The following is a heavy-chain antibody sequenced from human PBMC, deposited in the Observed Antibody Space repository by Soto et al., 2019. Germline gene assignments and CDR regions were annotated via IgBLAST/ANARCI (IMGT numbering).Heavy chain of an antibody. CDR1: GFTFSATG. Sequence: EVQLVESGGGLVKPGGSLRLSCSASGFTFSATGMNWVRQAPGKGPEWVSSISSGSEYIFYGDSVQGRLTISRDNAKNSVYLQLNNRRAEDTAVYCCAKDGAAGSVRDVWGQGTTVTVSS. CDR3: AKDGAAGSVRDV. CDR2: ISSGSEYI. D-gene: IGHD6-13*01. J-gene: IGHJ6*02. V-gene: IGHV3-21*02.